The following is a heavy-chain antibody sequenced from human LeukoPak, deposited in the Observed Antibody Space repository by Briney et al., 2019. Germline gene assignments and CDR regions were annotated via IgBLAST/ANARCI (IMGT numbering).Heavy chain of an antibody. D-gene: IGHD2-2*01. J-gene: IGHJ6*03. CDR1: GFTFSSYS. V-gene: IGHV3-21*01. Sequence: PGGSLRLSCAASGFTFSSYSMNWVRQAPGKGLEWVSSISSSSSYIYYADSVKGRFTISRDNAKNSLYLQMNSLRAEDTAVSYCAKDEVVPGYYYTDVWGRGTTVTISS. CDR2: ISSSSSYI. CDR3: AKDEVVPGYYYTDV.